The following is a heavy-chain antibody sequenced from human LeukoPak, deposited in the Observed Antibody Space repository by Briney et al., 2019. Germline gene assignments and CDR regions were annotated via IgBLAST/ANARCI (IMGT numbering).Heavy chain of an antibody. V-gene: IGHV1-2*02. CDR1: GYTFTGYY. Sequence: ASVKVSCKASGYTFTGYYMHWVRQAPGQGLEWMGWINPNSGGTNYAQKFQGRVTMTRDTSISTAYMELSRLRSDDTAVYYCARGGHYYGSGSYYWFDPWGQGTLVTVSS. CDR2: INPNSGGT. D-gene: IGHD3-10*01. J-gene: IGHJ5*02. CDR3: ARGGHYYGSGSYYWFDP.